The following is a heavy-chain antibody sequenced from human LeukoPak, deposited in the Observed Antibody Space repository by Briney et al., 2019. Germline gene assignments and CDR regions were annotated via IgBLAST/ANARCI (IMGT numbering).Heavy chain of an antibody. D-gene: IGHD1-26*01. CDR1: GFTFSSYA. CDR3: ARDHLSWELRFYFDY. CDR2: ISYDGSNK. V-gene: IGHV3-30*04. Sequence: GGSLRLSCAASGFTFSSYAMHWVRQAPGKGLEWVAVISYDGSNKYYADSVKGRFTISRDNSKNTLYLQMNSLRAEDTAVYYCARDHLSWELRFYFDYWGQGTLVTVSS. J-gene: IGHJ4*02.